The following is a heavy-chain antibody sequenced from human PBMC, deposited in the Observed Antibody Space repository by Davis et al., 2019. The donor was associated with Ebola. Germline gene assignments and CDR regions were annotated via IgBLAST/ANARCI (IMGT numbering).Heavy chain of an antibody. CDR3: AKDLTMVRGVSWFDP. V-gene: IGHV3-30*12. CDR2: ISYDGSNK. Sequence: PGGSLRLSCAASGFTFSSYGMHWVRQAPGKGLEWVAVISYDGSNKYYADSVKGRFTISRDNSKNTLYLQMNSLGAEDTAVYYCAKDLTMVRGVSWFDPWGQGTLVTVSS. J-gene: IGHJ5*02. CDR1: GFTFSSYG. D-gene: IGHD3-10*01.